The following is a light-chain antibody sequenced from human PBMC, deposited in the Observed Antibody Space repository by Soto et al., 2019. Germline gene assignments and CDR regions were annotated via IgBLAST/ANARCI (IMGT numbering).Light chain of an antibody. Sequence: DVPLTQSPSSLSASVVDRVTITCRASQAINNWLAWFQQKPGEAPKSLIYAASTLHSGVPSRFSGSGSGTDFTLTISNLQPEDFAAYFCQEYNSYPYRFGQGTKLEIK. V-gene: IGKV1-16*01. J-gene: IGKJ2*01. CDR3: QEYNSYPYR. CDR1: QAINNW. CDR2: AAS.